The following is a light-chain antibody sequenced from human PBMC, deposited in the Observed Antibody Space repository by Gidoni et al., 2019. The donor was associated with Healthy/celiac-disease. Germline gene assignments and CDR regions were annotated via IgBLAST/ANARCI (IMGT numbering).Light chain of an antibody. CDR3: QQSYSTPWT. Sequence: DIQMTQSPSSLSASVGDRVTITCRASQSISSYLNWYQQKPGKAPKLLIYASSSLQSGVPARFSGSGSGTDFTLTISSLQPDAFATYYCQQSYSTPWTFGQGTKVEIK. CDR1: QSISSY. CDR2: ASS. V-gene: IGKV1-39*01. J-gene: IGKJ1*01.